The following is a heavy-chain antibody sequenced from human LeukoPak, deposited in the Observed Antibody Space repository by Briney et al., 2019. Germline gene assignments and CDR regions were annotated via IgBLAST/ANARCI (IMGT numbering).Heavy chain of an antibody. CDR1: GFTFSSYA. CDR2: ISYDGSNK. Sequence: QSGGSLRLSCAASGFTFSSYAMHWVRQAPGKGLEWVAVISYDGSNKYYADSVKGRFTISRDNSKNTLYLQMNSLRAEDTAVYYCAKDLYYDSSGYTHWGQGTLVTVSS. V-gene: IGHV3-30-3*01. CDR3: AKDLYYDSSGYTH. D-gene: IGHD3-22*01. J-gene: IGHJ4*02.